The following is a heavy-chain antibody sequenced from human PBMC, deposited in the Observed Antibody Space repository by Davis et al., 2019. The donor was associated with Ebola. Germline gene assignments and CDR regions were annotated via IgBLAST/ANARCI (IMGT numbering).Heavy chain of an antibody. CDR3: APAESSSWYGLPTLDY. J-gene: IGHJ4*02. CDR1: GFTFSNYA. CDR2: ISGNGAST. D-gene: IGHD6-13*01. V-gene: IGHV3-23*01. Sequence: PGGSLRSSCEASGFTFSNYALSWVRHAPEKGLEWVSTISGNGASTYYADSVKGRFTISRDNAKNSLYLQMNSLRAEDKAVYYGAPAESSSWYGLPTLDYWGQGTLVTVSS.